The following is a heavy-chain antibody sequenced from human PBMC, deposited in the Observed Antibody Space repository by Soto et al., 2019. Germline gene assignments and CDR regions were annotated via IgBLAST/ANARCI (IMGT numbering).Heavy chain of an antibody. Sequence: SETLSLTCTVSGGSISSGDFYWSWFRQHPEKGLEWIGYIYYSGSTNYNPSLKSRVTISVDTSKNQFSLKLSSVTAADTAVYYCARAPRGYQPLRDAFDIWGQGTMVTVSS. CDR3: ARAPRGYQPLRDAFDI. CDR2: IYYSGST. V-gene: IGHV4-61*08. CDR1: GGSISSGDFY. J-gene: IGHJ3*02. D-gene: IGHD2-2*01.